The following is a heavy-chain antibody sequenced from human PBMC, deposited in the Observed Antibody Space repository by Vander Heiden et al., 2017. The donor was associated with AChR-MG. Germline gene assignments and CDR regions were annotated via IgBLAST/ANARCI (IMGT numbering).Heavy chain of an antibody. J-gene: IGHJ6*02. D-gene: IGHD6-6*01. CDR3: ARVSSLLDRQTSVTYYYYGMDV. CDR1: GYSFTSYW. Sequence: EVQLVQSGAEVKKPGESLKISCKGSGYSFTSYWIGWVRQMPGKGLEWMGIIYPGDSDTRYSPSFQGQVTISADKSISTAYLQWSSLKASDTAMYYCARVSSLLDRQTSVTYYYYGMDVWGQGTTVTVSS. CDR2: IYPGDSDT. V-gene: IGHV5-51*01.